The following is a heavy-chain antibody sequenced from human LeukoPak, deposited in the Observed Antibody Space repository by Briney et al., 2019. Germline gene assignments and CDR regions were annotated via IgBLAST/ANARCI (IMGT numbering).Heavy chain of an antibody. J-gene: IGHJ4*02. D-gene: IGHD3-16*02. Sequence: SETLSLTCAVSGYALRSGFYWGWLRPPPGKELEGIGSIYHAGSTYYTPSLKSRVTISVDTSKNHFSLSLNSVTVADTAVYYCARYRYGGPADYWGPGTQITVSS. CDR1: GYALRSGFY. CDR2: IYHAGST. V-gene: IGHV4-38-2*01. CDR3: ARYRYGGPADY.